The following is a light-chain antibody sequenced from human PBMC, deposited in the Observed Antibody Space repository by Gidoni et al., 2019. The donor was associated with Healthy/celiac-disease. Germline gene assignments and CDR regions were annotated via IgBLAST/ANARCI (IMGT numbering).Light chain of an antibody. V-gene: IGKV4-1*01. Sequence: DIVLTQSQDSLAVSLGERSTINCKSSQSVLYSSNNKNYLAWYQQKPRQPPKLLIYWASTRESGVPDRFSGSGSGTDFTLTISSLQAEDVSVYYCQQYYSTIFTFGPGTKVDIK. CDR1: QSVLYSSNNKNY. CDR2: WAS. J-gene: IGKJ3*01. CDR3: QQYYSTIFT.